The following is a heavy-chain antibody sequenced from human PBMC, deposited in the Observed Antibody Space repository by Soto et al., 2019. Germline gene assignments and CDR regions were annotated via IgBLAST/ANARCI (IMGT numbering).Heavy chain of an antibody. V-gene: IGHV4-39*01. J-gene: IGHJ5*02. CDR3: ARLPGIVGATIGWFDP. CDR2: IYYSGST. Sequence: SETLSLTCTVSGGSISSSDYYWGWIRQPPGKGLEWIGSIYYSGSTYYNPSLKSRVTISVDTSKNQFSLKLSSVTAADTAVYYCARLPGIVGATIGWFDPWGQGTLVTVSS. CDR1: GGSISSSDYY. D-gene: IGHD1-26*01.